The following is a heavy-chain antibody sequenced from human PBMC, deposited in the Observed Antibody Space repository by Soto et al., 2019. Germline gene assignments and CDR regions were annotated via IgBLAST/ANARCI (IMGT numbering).Heavy chain of an antibody. J-gene: IGHJ5*02. CDR2: IFYLGSS. CDR3: ARHSLALRKNNWFDP. D-gene: IGHD3-3*02. Sequence: SETLSLTFTVSGASIISSDFSWGWVPQPPGKGLEWLGSIFYLGSSYYNPSLKSRVTMSVDTSKNQFSLRLRCVTAADTALYFCARHSLALRKNNWFDPWGQGIMVTVSS. V-gene: IGHV4-39*01. CDR1: GASIISSDFS.